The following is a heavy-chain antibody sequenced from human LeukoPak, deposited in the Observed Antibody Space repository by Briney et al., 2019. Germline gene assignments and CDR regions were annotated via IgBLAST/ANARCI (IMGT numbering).Heavy chain of an antibody. Sequence: SETLSLTCAVYGGSFSGNYWSWIRQPPGKGLEWIGYIYHTGNTYYNPSLKSRVTISVDRSKNQFSLKLSSVTAADTAVYYCTRATVGAYFEYWGQGTLVTVSS. CDR1: GGSFSGNY. D-gene: IGHD1-26*01. CDR2: IYHTGNT. CDR3: TRATVGAYFEY. J-gene: IGHJ4*02. V-gene: IGHV4-34*01.